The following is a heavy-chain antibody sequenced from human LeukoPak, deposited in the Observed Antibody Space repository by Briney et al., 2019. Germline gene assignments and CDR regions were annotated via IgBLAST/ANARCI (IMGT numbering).Heavy chain of an antibody. J-gene: IGHJ2*01. Sequence: SETLSLTCTVSGGSISSGDYYWSWIRQRPGKGLEWIGYIYYSGSTYYNPSLKSRVTISVDTSKNQFSLKLSSVTAADTAVYYCARGGKAAVRFDLWGRGTLVTVSS. D-gene: IGHD2-15*01. CDR1: GGSISSGDYY. CDR3: ARGGKAAVRFDL. V-gene: IGHV4-30-4*01. CDR2: IYYSGST.